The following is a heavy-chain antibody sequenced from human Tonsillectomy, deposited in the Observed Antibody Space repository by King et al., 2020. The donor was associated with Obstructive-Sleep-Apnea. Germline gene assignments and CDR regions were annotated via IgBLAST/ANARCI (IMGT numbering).Heavy chain of an antibody. Sequence: VQLVESGGGVVQPGRSLRLSCAASGFPFSSYGIHWVRQAPGKGLEWVAVISYDGSNKYYADSVKGRFTISRDNSKNTLYLQMNSLRAEDTAVYYCAKERDEYGDYGSYYYYGMDVWGQGTTVTVSS. D-gene: IGHD4-17*01. J-gene: IGHJ6*02. CDR3: AKERDEYGDYGSYYYYGMDV. CDR2: ISYDGSNK. CDR1: GFPFSSYG. V-gene: IGHV3-30*18.